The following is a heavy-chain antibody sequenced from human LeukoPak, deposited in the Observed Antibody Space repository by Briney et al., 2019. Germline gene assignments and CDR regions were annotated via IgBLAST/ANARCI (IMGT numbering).Heavy chain of an antibody. V-gene: IGHV3-48*03. Sequence: GGSLRLSCAASGFTFSSYEMNWVRQAPGKGLEWVSYISSSGSTIYYADSVKGRFTISRDNAKNSLYLQMNSLRAEDTAVYYCARVRYYYDSSGYYHTGDYFDYWGQGTLVTVSS. D-gene: IGHD3-22*01. J-gene: IGHJ4*02. CDR3: ARVRYYYDSSGYYHTGDYFDY. CDR2: ISSSGSTI. CDR1: GFTFSSYE.